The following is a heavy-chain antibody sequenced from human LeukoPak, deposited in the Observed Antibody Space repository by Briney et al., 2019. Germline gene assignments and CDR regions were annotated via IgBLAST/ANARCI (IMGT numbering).Heavy chain of an antibody. V-gene: IGHV4-61*01. Sequence: PSGTLSLTCTVSGGCVSSDSDYWSVIRQPPGKGLEWIAYIYYSGATNSNPSLKSRVTILIDTSKNQFSLKLSSVTAADTAVYYCASRRLKGSFDIWGQGTMVTVSS. CDR2: IYYSGAT. J-gene: IGHJ3*02. CDR1: GGCVSSDSDY. D-gene: IGHD3-16*01. CDR3: ASRRLKGSFDI.